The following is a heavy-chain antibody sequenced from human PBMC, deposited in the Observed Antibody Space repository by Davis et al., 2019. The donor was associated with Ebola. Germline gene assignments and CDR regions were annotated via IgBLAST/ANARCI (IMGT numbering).Heavy chain of an antibody. V-gene: IGHV1-2*06. J-gene: IGHJ6*02. CDR3: ARDTQYSSSWLLLYYYGMDV. CDR2: INPNSGGT. CDR1: GYTFTGYY. Sequence: ASVKVSCKASGYTFTGYYMHWVRQAPGQGLEWMGRINPNSGGTNYAQKLQGRVTMTTDTSTSTAYMELRSLRSDDTAVYYCARDTQYSSSWLLLYYYGMDVWGQGTTVTVSS. D-gene: IGHD6-13*01.